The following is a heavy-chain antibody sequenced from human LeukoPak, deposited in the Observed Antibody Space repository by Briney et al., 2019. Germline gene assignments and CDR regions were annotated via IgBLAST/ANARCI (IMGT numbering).Heavy chain of an antibody. D-gene: IGHD5-18*01. J-gene: IGHJ4*02. Sequence: PSETLSLTCAVYGGSFSGYYWSWIRQPPGKGLEWIGEINHSGSTNYNPSLKSRVTISVDTSKNQFSLKLSSVTAADTAVYYCASANGYSSDYWGQGTLVTVSS. CDR2: INHSGST. V-gene: IGHV4-34*01. CDR1: GGSFSGYY. CDR3: ASANGYSSDY.